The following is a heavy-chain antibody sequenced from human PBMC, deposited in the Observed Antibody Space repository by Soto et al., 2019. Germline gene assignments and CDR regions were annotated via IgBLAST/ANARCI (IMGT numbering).Heavy chain of an antibody. D-gene: IGHD5-12*01. J-gene: IGHJ4*02. Sequence: QVQLVESGGGVVQPGRSLRLSCAASGFTFSSYGMHWVRQAPGKGLEWVAVIWYEGSNKYYADSVKGRFTISRDNSKNTLYLQMNSLRAEDTAVYYAASEGVRGYGGYAPNCYFDYWGQGTLVTVSS. CDR2: IWYEGSNK. CDR3: ASEGVRGYGGYAPNCYFDY. CDR1: GFTFSSYG. V-gene: IGHV3-33*01.